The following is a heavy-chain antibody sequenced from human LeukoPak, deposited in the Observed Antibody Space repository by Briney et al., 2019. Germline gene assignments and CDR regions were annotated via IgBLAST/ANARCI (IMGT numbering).Heavy chain of an antibody. Sequence: PGGSLRLSCAASGFTFSSYAMSWVRQAPGKGLEWVSAISGSGGSTYYADSVKGRFTISRDNSKNTLYLQMNSLRAEDTAVYYCAKDGVATTIRFGGFVYYYYMDVWGKGTTVTVSS. CDR2: ISGSGGST. V-gene: IGHV3-23*01. CDR1: GFTFSSYA. D-gene: IGHD5-12*01. CDR3: AKDGVATTIRFGGFVYYYYMDV. J-gene: IGHJ6*03.